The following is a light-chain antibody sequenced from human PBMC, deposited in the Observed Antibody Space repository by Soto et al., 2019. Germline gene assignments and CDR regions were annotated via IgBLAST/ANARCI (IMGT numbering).Light chain of an antibody. CDR2: DAS. J-gene: IGKJ3*01. Sequence: EIVLTQSPATLSLSPGERATLSCRASQSVGSYLAWFQQRPGQAPRLVIHDASKRATGIPARFSGSGSGTDFSLTISGLEPEDIAVYYCQQRDNSPFTFGPGTTVDIK. V-gene: IGKV3-11*01. CDR3: QQRDNSPFT. CDR1: QSVGSY.